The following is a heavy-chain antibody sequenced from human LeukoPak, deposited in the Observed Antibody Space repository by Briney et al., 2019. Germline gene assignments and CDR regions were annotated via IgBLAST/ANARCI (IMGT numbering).Heavy chain of an antibody. CDR1: GGSFSGYY. J-gene: IGHJ5*02. CDR2: INHSGST. V-gene: IGHV4-34*01. CDR3: VRVSHVLRYFDWLLRGRLPNHQYNWFDP. Sequence: PSETLSLTCAVYGGSFSGYYWSWIRQPPGKGLEWIGEINHSGSTNYNPSLKSRVTISVDTSKNQFSLKLSSVTAADTAVYYYVRVSHVLRYFDWLLRGRLPNHQYNWFDPWGQGTLVTVSS. D-gene: IGHD3-9*01.